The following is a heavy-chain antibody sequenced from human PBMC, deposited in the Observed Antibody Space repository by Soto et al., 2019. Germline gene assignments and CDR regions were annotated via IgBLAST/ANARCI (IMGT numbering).Heavy chain of an antibody. D-gene: IGHD4-17*01. CDR2: VSAYSGHT. CDR3: ARPSGSYGDYAWSLAY. Sequence: QVQLVQSGAEVKKPGASVKVSCKASGYAFGGYAISWVRQAPGQGLEWMGWVSAYSGHTDYAQNLQGRVSMTTETSTSTAYMELESLTSDDTAVYYCARPSGSYGDYAWSLAYWGQGTLVTVSS. CDR1: GYAFGGYA. V-gene: IGHV1-18*04. J-gene: IGHJ4*02.